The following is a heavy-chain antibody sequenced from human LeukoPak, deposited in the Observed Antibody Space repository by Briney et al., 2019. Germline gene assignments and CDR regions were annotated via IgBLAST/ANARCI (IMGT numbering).Heavy chain of an antibody. CDR1: GFTFSSYA. CDR3: ARGRAMIVVVTLDY. D-gene: IGHD3-22*01. V-gene: IGHV3-64*01. CDR2: INSNGGST. Sequence: PGGSLRLSCVASGFTFSSYAMHWVRQTPGKGLEYVSGINSNGGSTHYANSVKGRFTISRDNSKHTLYLQMGSLRTEDMAVYYCARGRAMIVVVTLDYWGQGTLVTVSS. J-gene: IGHJ4*02.